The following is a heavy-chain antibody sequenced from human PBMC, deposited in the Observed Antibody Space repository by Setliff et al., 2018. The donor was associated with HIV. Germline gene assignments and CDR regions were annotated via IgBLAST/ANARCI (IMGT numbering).Heavy chain of an antibody. CDR1: GGSISSGGYY. CDR3: ERDQGGPVDY. J-gene: IGHJ4*02. V-gene: IGHV4-31*03. Sequence: TLSLTCTVSGGSISSGGYYWSWIRQHPGKGLEWIGYIYYSGSTHYNPSLKSRVTISVDTSKNQFSLNLSSVTAADTAVYYCERDQGGPVDYWGQGTLVTVSS. D-gene: IGHD3-16*01. CDR2: IYYSGST.